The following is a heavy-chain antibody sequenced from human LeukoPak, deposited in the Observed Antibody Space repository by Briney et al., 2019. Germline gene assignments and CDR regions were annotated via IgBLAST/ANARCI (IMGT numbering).Heavy chain of an antibody. J-gene: IGHJ3*01. D-gene: IGHD7-27*01. V-gene: IGHV3-30*18. CDR3: AKEFSATPRAAAQTGDAFDV. CDR1: GASISSS. CDR2: ISFDGKVS. Sequence: LSLTCAVSGASISSSIHYWGWVRQAPGKGLVWVAVISFDGKVSYYADSVKGRFTISRDNSKNTLDLQMNSLRPEDTAVYYCAKEFSATPRAAAQTGDAFDVWGQGTMVTVSS.